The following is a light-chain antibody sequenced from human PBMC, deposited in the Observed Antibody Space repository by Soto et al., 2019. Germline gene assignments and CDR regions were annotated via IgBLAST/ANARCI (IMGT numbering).Light chain of an antibody. V-gene: IGKV3-15*01. J-gene: IGKJ2*02. CDR2: GAS. Sequence: MSLSLADLSVYKGERATLTCRASQTIINSLAWYQQKPGRAPSLLIYGASTRATGIPARFSRSGSGPEFTLTIISFKHEDFEVICLRSWNTCSRTF. CDR1: QTIINS. CDR3: RSWNTCSRT.